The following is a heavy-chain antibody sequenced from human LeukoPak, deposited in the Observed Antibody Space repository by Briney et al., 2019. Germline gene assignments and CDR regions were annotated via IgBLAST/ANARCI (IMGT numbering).Heavy chain of an antibody. CDR1: GFTFNNYA. CDR2: ISASGGST. D-gene: IGHD6-13*01. J-gene: IGHJ4*02. V-gene: IGHV3-23*01. CDR3: AKWTSSWYASDY. Sequence: PGGSLRLSCAASGFTFNNYALSWVRQAPGQGLEWVSAISASGGSTYYADSVKGRLTISRDNSRNTLYLQMNSLRADDTALYYCAKWTSSWYASDYWGQGTLVTVSS.